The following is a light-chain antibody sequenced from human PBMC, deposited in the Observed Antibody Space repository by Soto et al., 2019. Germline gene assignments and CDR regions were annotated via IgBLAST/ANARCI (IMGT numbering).Light chain of an antibody. CDR1: SSDVGSYNR. V-gene: IGLV2-18*02. CDR3: SSYTSSSSYV. CDR2: EVS. Sequence: QSALTQPPSVSVSPGQLVTISCTGTSSDVGSYNRVSWYQQPPGTAPKLMIYEVSNRPSGVPDRFSGSKSGNTASLTISRLQAEDEADYYCSSYTSSSSYVFGTGTKVTVL. J-gene: IGLJ1*01.